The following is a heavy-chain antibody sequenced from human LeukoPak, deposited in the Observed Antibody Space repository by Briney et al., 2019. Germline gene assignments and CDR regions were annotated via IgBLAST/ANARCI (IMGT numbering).Heavy chain of an antibody. D-gene: IGHD4-17*01. Sequence: SETLSLTCAVYGGSFSGYYWSWIRQPPGKGLEWIGEINHSGSTNYNPSLKSRVTISVDTSKNQFSLKLSSVTAADTAVYYCARGMTTVTPPFDPWGQGTLVTVSS. CDR2: INHSGST. V-gene: IGHV4-34*01. J-gene: IGHJ5*02. CDR1: GGSFSGYY. CDR3: ARGMTTVTPPFDP.